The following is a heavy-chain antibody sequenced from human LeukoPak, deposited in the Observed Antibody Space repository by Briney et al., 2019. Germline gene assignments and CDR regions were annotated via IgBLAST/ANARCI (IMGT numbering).Heavy chain of an antibody. D-gene: IGHD2-2*01. Sequence: GGSLRLSCAASGFTFSSYSMNWVRQAPGKGLEWVSSISSSGSNMFYADSVKGRFTVSRDNAKNSLYLQMNSLRAEDTALYYCARDYLVVPAAMWWFDPRGQGTLDTVSS. CDR2: ISSSGSNM. V-gene: IGHV3-21*01. CDR3: ARDYLVVPAAMWWFDP. J-gene: IGHJ5*02. CDR1: GFTFSSYS.